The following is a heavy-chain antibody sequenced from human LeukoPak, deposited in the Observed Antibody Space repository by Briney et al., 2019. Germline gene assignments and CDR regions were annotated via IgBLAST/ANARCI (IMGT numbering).Heavy chain of an antibody. J-gene: IGHJ4*02. CDR1: GSSISSGYY. CDR2: IFRSGST. V-gene: IGHV4-38-2*02. D-gene: IGHD6-19*01. CDR3: ARGLSLTRGLAVGIGY. Sequence: SETLSLTCTVSGSSISSGYYWGWIRQPPGKGLEWIATIFRSGSTFYNPSLKSRVTISIDMSNNQFSLKLSSVTAADTAVYYCARGLSLTRGLAVGIGYWGQGTLLTVSS.